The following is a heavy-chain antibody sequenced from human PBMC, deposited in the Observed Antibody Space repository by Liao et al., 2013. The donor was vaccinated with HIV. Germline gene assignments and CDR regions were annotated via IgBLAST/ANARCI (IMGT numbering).Heavy chain of an antibody. Sequence: QVQLQESGPGLVKPSETLSLTCTVSGGSISSHYWSWIRQPPGKGLEWIGYIYYSGSTHYSPSLKSRVTISVDTSKNQFSLRLSSVTAADTAVYYCAGARGYDYWFDPWGQGTLVTVSS. V-gene: IGHV4-59*11. D-gene: IGHD5-12*01. CDR1: GGSISSHY. CDR2: IYYSGST. CDR3: AGARGYDYWFDP. J-gene: IGHJ5*02.